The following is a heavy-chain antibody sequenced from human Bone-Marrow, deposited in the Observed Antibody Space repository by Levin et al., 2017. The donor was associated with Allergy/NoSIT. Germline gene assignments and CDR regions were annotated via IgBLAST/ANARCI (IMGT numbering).Heavy chain of an antibody. CDR2: IKSKTDGGTT. Sequence: GGSLRLSCAASGFTFSNAWMSWVRQAPGRGLECVGRIKSKTDGGTTHYAAPVHGRFTISRDDSKNTLFLHMNSLKTEDAAVYYCMEELWSNWGPGTLVTVSS. J-gene: IGHJ4*02. CDR3: MEELWSN. CDR1: GFTFSNAW. D-gene: IGHD1-26*01. V-gene: IGHV3-15*01.